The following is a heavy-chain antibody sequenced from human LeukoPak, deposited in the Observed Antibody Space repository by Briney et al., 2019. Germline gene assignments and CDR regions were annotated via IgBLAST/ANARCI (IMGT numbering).Heavy chain of an antibody. CDR1: GFTFSSYG. Sequence: GGSLRPSCAASGFTFSSYGMHWVRQAPGKGLEWVAVISYDGSNKYYADSVKGRFTISRDNSKNTLYLQMNSLRAEDTAVYYCAKRWIAVATDAFDIWGQGTMVTVSS. CDR2: ISYDGSNK. V-gene: IGHV3-30*18. CDR3: AKRWIAVATDAFDI. J-gene: IGHJ3*02. D-gene: IGHD6-19*01.